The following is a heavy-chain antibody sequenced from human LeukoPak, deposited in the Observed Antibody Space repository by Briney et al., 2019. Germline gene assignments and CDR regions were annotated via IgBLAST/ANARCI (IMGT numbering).Heavy chain of an antibody. V-gene: IGHV3-23*01. CDR2: ISGSGSST. CDR3: ARESLLITCGGVIGNNYYYYMDV. Sequence: GGSLRLSCAAYGFLFSSFDVDWVRPAQGKGLEWVSGISGSGSSTSYADSVKGRFTIARDNSKNTQYLQMNSQRAEDTAVYYCARESLLITCGGVIGNNYYYYMDVGGKGTTVSIS. D-gene: IGHD3-16*02. J-gene: IGHJ6*03. CDR1: GFLFSSFD.